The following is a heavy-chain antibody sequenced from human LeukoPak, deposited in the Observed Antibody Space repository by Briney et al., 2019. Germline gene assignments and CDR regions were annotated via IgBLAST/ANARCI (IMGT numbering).Heavy chain of an antibody. CDR3: ARARRIAAAGTLSY. J-gene: IGHJ4*02. Sequence: GASVKVSCKASGYTFTSYGISWVRQAPGQGLEWMGWISAYNGNTNYAQKLQGRVTMTTDTSTSTAYMELRSLRSDDTAVYYCARARRIAAAGTLSYWGQGTLVTVSS. V-gene: IGHV1-18*01. CDR2: ISAYNGNT. D-gene: IGHD6-13*01. CDR1: GYTFTSYG.